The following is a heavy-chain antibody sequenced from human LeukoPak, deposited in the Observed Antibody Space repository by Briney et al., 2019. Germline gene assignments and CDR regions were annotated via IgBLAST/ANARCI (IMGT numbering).Heavy chain of an antibody. Sequence: VKVSCKASGGTFSSYAISWVRQAPGQGLEWMGGIIPIFGTANYAQKFQGRVTITTDESTSTAYMELRSLRSDDTAVYYCARAAAGEEDFDYWGQGTLVTVSS. CDR2: IIPIFGTA. J-gene: IGHJ4*02. CDR1: GGTFSSYA. CDR3: ARAAAGEEDFDY. D-gene: IGHD6-13*01. V-gene: IGHV1-69*05.